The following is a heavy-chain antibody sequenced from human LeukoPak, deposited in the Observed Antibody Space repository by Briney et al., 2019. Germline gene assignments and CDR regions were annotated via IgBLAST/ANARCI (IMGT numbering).Heavy chain of an antibody. D-gene: IGHD1-26*01. V-gene: IGHV3-74*01. CDR2: INTDGSFT. J-gene: IGHJ4*02. Sequence: GGSLRLSCAASGFTFSDYWMHWVRQAPGKGLVWVSRINTDGSFTRYADSVQGRFTISRDTAKNTLFLQMNSLRAEDTAVYYCAREARVGGALQYWGQGILVTVSS. CDR3: AREARVGGALQY. CDR1: GFTFSDYW.